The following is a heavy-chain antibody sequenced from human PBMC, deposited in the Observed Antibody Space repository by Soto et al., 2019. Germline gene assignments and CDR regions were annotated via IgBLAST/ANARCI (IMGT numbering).Heavy chain of an antibody. CDR2: IYYSGST. D-gene: IGHD2-15*01. CDR3: ARGPGVVVVAATRVRFDAFDI. J-gene: IGHJ3*02. CDR1: GGSISSYY. Sequence: SETLSLTCTVSGGSISSYYWSWIRQPPGKGLEWIGYIYYSGSTNYNPSLKSRVTISVDTSKNQFSLKLSSVTAADTAVYYCARGPGVVVVAATRVRFDAFDIWGQGTMVTV. V-gene: IGHV4-59*01.